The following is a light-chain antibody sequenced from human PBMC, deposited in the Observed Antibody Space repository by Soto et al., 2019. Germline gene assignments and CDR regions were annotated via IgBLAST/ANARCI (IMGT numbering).Light chain of an antibody. CDR1: QSISNN. CDR3: QQYGSSPPT. V-gene: IGKV3-15*01. Sequence: ELVMTQSPVTLSASPGERATLSCRVSQSISNNLAWHQQKPGQAPRLLIYGASTRATGIPARFSGSGSGTEFTLTISSLQSEDFAVYYCQQYGSSPPTFGQGTKVYIK. CDR2: GAS. J-gene: IGKJ1*01.